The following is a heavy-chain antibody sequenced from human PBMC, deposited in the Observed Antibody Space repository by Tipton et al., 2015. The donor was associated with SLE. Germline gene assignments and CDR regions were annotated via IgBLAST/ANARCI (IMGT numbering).Heavy chain of an antibody. CDR1: GYTFTSYA. J-gene: IGHJ5*02. Sequence: QVQLVQSGAEVKKPGASVKVSCKASGYTFTSYAMHWVRQAPGQRLEWMGWINAGNGNTKYSQKFQGRVTITRDTSASTAYMELSSLRSEDTAVYYCARGPYGGSIGGWFDPWGQGTLVTVSS. CDR3: ARGPYGGSIGGWFDP. CDR2: INAGNGNT. D-gene: IGHD1-26*01. V-gene: IGHV1-3*01.